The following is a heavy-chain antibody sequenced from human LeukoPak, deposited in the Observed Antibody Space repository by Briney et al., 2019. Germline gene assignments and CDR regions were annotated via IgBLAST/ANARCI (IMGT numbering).Heavy chain of an antibody. CDR3: ARGSRLEWLALFDY. CDR2: IIPIFGTA. J-gene: IGHJ4*02. Sequence: SVKVSCKASGGTFSSYTISWVRQAPGQGLEWMGRIIPIFGTANYAQKFQGRVTITADESTSTAYMELSSLRSEDTAVYYCARGSRLEWLALFDYWGQGTLVTVSS. D-gene: IGHD6-19*01. CDR1: GGTFSSYT. V-gene: IGHV1-69*15.